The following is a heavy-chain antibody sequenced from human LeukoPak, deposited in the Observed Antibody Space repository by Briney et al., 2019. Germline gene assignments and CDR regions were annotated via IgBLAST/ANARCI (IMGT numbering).Heavy chain of an antibody. V-gene: IGHV4-30-2*01. Sequence: SETLSLTCTVSGGSISSGGYYWSWIRQPPGKGLEWIGYIYHSGSTYYNPSLKSRVTISVDRSKNQFSLKLSSVTAADTAVYYCARGLIAAAEDYWGQGTLVTVSS. CDR1: GGSISSGGYY. CDR3: ARGLIAAAEDY. CDR2: IYHSGST. J-gene: IGHJ4*02. D-gene: IGHD6-13*01.